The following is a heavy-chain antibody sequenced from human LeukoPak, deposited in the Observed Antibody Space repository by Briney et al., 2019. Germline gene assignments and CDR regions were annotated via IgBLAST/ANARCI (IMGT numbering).Heavy chain of an antibody. CDR2: IYYSGST. V-gene: IGHV4-39*01. CDR3: ARHLPQYYDFWSGPAVTQAFDI. D-gene: IGHD3-3*01. CDR1: GGSISSSSYY. Sequence: SETLSLTCTVSGGSISSSSYYWGWIRQPPGKGLEWIGSIYYSGSTYYNPSLKSRVTISVDTSKNQFSLKLSSVTAADTAVYYCARHLPQYYDFWSGPAVTQAFDIWGQGTMVTVSS. J-gene: IGHJ3*02.